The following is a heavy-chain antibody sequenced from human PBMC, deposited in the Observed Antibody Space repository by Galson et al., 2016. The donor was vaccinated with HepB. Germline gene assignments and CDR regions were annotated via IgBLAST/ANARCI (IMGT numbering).Heavy chain of an antibody. Sequence: SLRLSCAVSGFSFNNYAFHWVRQAPGKGLEWVAVISNDGNNKYYADSVKGRFTISRDDSKNTLYLQMNSLRAEDTAVYYCARETVDTVMYYYDGKDVWGQGTTVTVSS. J-gene: IGHJ6*02. CDR2: ISNDGNNK. CDR3: ARETVDTVMYYYDGKDV. V-gene: IGHV3-30*04. CDR1: GFSFNNYA. D-gene: IGHD5-18*01.